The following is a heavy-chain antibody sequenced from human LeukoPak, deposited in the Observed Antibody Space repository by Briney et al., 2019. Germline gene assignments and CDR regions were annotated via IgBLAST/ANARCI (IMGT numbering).Heavy chain of an antibody. CDR1: GFTFSSYG. Sequence: GGSLRLSCATSGFTFSSYGMTWVRQAPGKGLEWVSSISGSGDNTYYADSVKGRFTFSRDNSRDTLYLQMNSLRAEDTAVYYCARGGYYGSGTYYSPTSPHWGQGTLVTVSS. CDR3: ARGGYYGSGTYYSPTSPH. D-gene: IGHD3-10*01. CDR2: ISGSGDNT. V-gene: IGHV3-23*01. J-gene: IGHJ4*02.